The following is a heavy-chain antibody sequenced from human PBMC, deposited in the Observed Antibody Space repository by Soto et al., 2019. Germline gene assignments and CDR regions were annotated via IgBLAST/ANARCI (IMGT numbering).Heavy chain of an antibody. CDR2: ISGYNGNA. CDR1: GYTFSTHG. CDR3: ARGKTFRAWMSSRYYFDL. V-gene: IGHV1-18*04. D-gene: IGHD3-10*01. Sequence: VKVSCKSSGYTFSTHGIGWVRQAPGQGLEWMGWISGYNGNANYAQKFQGRVTVTADTSTSTVYMELTTLSSDDTAVYYSARGKTFRAWMSSRYYFDLWG. J-gene: IGHJ4*01.